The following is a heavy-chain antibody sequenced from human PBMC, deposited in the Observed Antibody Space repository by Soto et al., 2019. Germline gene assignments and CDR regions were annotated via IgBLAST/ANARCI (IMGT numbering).Heavy chain of an antibody. CDR1: GFTFSSHG. J-gene: IGHJ5*02. D-gene: IGHD1-7*01. V-gene: IGHV3-30*03. CDR2: VSYDGNDK. CDR3: ARGIGNNWNYVWFDP. Sequence: QVQVVESGGGVVQPGRSLRLSCAASGFTFSSHGMHWVRQAPGKGLEWVAGVSYDGNDKYYADSVKGRFTISRDNSKNTLYLQMKSLRVEDTAVYYCARGIGNNWNYVWFDPWGQGTLVTVSS.